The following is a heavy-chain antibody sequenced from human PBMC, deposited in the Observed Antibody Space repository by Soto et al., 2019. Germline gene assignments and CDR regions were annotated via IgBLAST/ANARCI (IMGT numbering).Heavy chain of an antibody. CDR1: GGSISSSSYY. Sequence: PSETLSLTCTVSGGSISSSSYYWGWIRQPPGKGLEWIGSIYYSGSTYYNPSLKSRVTISVDTSKNQFSLKLSSVTAADTAVYYCARLKYSYGQYYYYYGMDVWGQGTTVTVSS. V-gene: IGHV4-39*01. CDR3: ARLKYSYGQYYYYYGMDV. CDR2: IYYSGST. D-gene: IGHD5-18*01. J-gene: IGHJ6*02.